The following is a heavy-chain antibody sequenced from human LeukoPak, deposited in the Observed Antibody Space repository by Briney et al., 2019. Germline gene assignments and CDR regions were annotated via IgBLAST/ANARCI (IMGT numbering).Heavy chain of an antibody. Sequence: ASVKVSCKVSGYTLTELSMHWVRQAPGKGLEWMGGFDPEDGETIYAQKFQGRVTMTRNTSISTAYMELSSLRSEDTAVYYCARGNHDFWSGYALYYYGMDVWGQGTTVTVSS. J-gene: IGHJ6*02. CDR1: GYTLTELS. CDR2: FDPEDGET. D-gene: IGHD3-3*01. V-gene: IGHV1-24*01. CDR3: ARGNHDFWSGYALYYYGMDV.